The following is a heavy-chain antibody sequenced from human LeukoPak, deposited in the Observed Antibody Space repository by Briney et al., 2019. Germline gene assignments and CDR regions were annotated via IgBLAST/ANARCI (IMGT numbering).Heavy chain of an antibody. V-gene: IGHV3-30*18. CDR3: AKDRSSGPHYDYGMDV. J-gene: IGHJ6*02. D-gene: IGHD6-25*01. CDR2: ISYLGDDQ. Sequence: PAGSLTLSCAASGFTFRSYGMHWVRQAPGKGLEWVAVISYLGDDQFYAESVKGRFTISRDNSNKRVFLQMNSLRGDDTAVYYCAKDRSSGPHYDYGMDVWGRGT. CDR1: GFTFRSYG.